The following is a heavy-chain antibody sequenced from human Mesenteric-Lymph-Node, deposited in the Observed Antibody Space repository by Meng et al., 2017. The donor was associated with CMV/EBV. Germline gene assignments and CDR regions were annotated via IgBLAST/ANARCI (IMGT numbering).Heavy chain of an antibody. J-gene: IGHJ6*02. CDR3: ARRPLPKAYGMDV. CDR2: INHSGST. V-gene: IGHV4-4*02. CDR1: GGSISSSNW. Sequence: SETLSLTCAVSGGSISSSNWWSWIRQPPGKGLEWIGEINHSGSTNYNPSLKSRVTISVDTSKNQFSLKLSSVTAADTAVYYCARRPLPKAYGMDVWGQGTTVTVSS.